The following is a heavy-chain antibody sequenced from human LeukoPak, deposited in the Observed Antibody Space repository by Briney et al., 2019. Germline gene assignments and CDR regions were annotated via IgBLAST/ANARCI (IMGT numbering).Heavy chain of an antibody. V-gene: IGHV4-38-2*01. J-gene: IGHJ4*02. D-gene: IGHD1-26*01. CDR1: GYSISSGYY. CDR2: IYHSGST. CDR3: ARPYSGRFDY. Sequence: SETLSLTCAVSGYSISSGYYWGWIRQPPGKGLEWIGSIYHSGSTYYNPSLKSRVTTSVDTSKNQFSLKLSSVTAADTAVYYCARPYSGRFDYWGQGTLVTVSS.